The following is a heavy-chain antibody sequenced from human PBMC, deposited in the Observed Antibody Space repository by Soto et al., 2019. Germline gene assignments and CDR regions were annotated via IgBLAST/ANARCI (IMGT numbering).Heavy chain of an antibody. CDR2: MNPNSGNT. D-gene: IGHD4-17*01. V-gene: IGHV1-8*01. CDR1: GYTFTSYD. CDR3: ARVHTVTTYFDV. J-gene: IGHJ2*01. Sequence: QVQLVQSGAEVGKPGASVEVSCKASGYTFTSYDINWVRQASGQGLEWMGWMNPNSGNTGSAQRFQGRLTMTRNTSINTAYMELTSLTSEDAAVYYCARVHTVTTYFDVWGRGTLVAVSS.